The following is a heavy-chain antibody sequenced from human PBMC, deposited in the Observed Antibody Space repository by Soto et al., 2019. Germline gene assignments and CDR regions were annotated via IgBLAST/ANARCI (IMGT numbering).Heavy chain of an antibody. J-gene: IGHJ4*02. V-gene: IGHV3-33*08. CDR3: ARDAGVWGSSEGYFDY. CDR2: IWYDGSNK. D-gene: IGHD3-16*01. Sequence: PGGSLRLSCAASGFTFSSYAMHWVRQAPGKGLEWVAVIWYDGSNKYYADSVKGRFTISRDNSKNTLYLQMNSLRAEDTAVYYCARDAGVWGSSEGYFDYWGQGTLVTVSS. CDR1: GFTFSSYA.